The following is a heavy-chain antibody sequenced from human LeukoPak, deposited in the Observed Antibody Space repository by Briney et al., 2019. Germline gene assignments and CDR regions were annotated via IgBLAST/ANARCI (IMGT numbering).Heavy chain of an antibody. CDR1: GGTSSSYA. V-gene: IGHV1-69*13. CDR2: IIPIFGTA. D-gene: IGHD3-10*01. J-gene: IGHJ4*02. CDR3: ARAPYYYGSGSPPDY. Sequence: ASVKVSCKASGGTSSSYAISWVRQAPGQGLEWMGGIIPIFGTANYAQKFQGRVTITADESTSTAYMELSSLRSEDTAVYYCARAPYYYGSGSPPDYWGQGTLVTVSS.